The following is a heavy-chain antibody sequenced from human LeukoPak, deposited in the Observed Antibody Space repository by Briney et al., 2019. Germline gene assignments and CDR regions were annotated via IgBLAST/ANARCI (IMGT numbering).Heavy chain of an antibody. CDR2: IYTSGST. J-gene: IGHJ5*02. CDR3: ARTMVRLNWFDP. V-gene: IGHV4-4*07. Sequence: SETLSLTCTVSGGSISSYYWSWIRQPAGKGLEWIGRIYTSGSTDYNPSLKSRVTMSVDTSKNQFSLKLSSVTAADTAVYYCARTMVRLNWFDPWGQGTLVTASS. D-gene: IGHD3-10*01. CDR1: GGSISSYY.